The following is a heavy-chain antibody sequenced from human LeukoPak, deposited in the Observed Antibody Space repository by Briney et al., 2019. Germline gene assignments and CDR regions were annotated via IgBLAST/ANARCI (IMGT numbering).Heavy chain of an antibody. CDR3: AKGSSIYDPRFYGMDV. D-gene: IGHD6-13*01. CDR1: GFTFNSYG. J-gene: IGHJ6*02. V-gene: IGHV3-30*18. Sequence: PGGSLRLSCAASGFTFNSYGMHWVRQAPGKGLEWVAVISFDGNSKYYGDFVKGRFTVSRDNSKNTLYLEMNSLTTEDTAVYYCAKGSSIYDPRFYGMDVWGQGTRVTVSS. CDR2: ISFDGNSK.